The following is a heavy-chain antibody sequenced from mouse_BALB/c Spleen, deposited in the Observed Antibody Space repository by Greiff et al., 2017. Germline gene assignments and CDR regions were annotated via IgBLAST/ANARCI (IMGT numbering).Heavy chain of an antibody. CDR2: IDPENGNT. V-gene: IGHV14-1*02. CDR3: ARGGQLGPLDY. D-gene: IGHD3-2*01. Sequence: EVQLQQSGAELVRPGALVKLSCKASGFNIKDYYMHWVKQRPEQGLEWIGWIDPENGNTIYDPKFQGKASITADTSSNTAYLQLSSLTSEDTAVYYCARGGQLGPLDYWGQGTTLTVSS. J-gene: IGHJ2*01. CDR1: GFNIKDYY.